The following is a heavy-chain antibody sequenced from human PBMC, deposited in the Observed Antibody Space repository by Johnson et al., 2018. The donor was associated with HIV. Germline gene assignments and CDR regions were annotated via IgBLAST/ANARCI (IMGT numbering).Heavy chain of an antibody. J-gene: IGHJ3*02. V-gene: IGHV3-74*01. CDR1: GFTFSGFW. D-gene: IGHD3-22*01. Sequence: GQLVESGGGLVQPGGSLRLSCADSGFTFSGFWMHWVRQAPGKGLVWVSRINSDESSTTYADSVKGRFTISRDNSKNTLYLQMNSLTAEDTAVYYCAKDFDHYDSSGYSAFDMWGQGTMVTVSS. CDR2: INSDESST. CDR3: AKDFDHYDSSGYSAFDM.